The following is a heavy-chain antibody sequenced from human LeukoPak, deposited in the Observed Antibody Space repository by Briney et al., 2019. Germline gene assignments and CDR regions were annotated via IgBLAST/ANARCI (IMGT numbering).Heavy chain of an antibody. Sequence: ASVKVSCKASGYTFTSYGISWVRQAPGQGLEWMGWISAYNGNTNYAQKLQGRVTMTTDTSTSTAYMELRSLRSDDTAVYYCARQGYDILTGPYYYYGMDVWGQGTTVTVFS. CDR3: ARQGYDILTGPYYYYGMDV. D-gene: IGHD3-9*01. CDR2: ISAYNGNT. V-gene: IGHV1-18*01. J-gene: IGHJ6*02. CDR1: GYTFTSYG.